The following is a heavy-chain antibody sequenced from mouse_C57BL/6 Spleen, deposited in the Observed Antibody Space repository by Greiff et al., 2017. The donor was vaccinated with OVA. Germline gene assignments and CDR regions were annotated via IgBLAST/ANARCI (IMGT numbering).Heavy chain of an antibody. CDR1: GYAFSSSW. CDR2: IYPGDGDT. CDR3: ARYYLDY. Sequence: QVQLKESGPELVKPGASVKISCKASGYAFSSSWMNWVKQRPGKGLEWIGRIYPGDGDTNYNGKFKGKATLTADKSSSTAYMQLSSLTSEDSAVYFCARYYLDYWGQGTTLTVSS. V-gene: IGHV1-82*01. J-gene: IGHJ2*01.